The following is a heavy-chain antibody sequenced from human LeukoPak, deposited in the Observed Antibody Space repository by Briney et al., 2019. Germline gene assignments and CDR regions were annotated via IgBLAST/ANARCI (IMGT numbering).Heavy chain of an antibody. D-gene: IGHD6-19*01. CDR1: GFTFSNAW. Sequence: GGSLRLSCAASGFTFSNAWMSWVRQAAGKELEWVGRSKSKTDGGTTDYVAPVKGRFSISRDDEKNTLYLQMNSLKTEDTAVYYCTKATPDSTGWIDYWGQGNLVTVSS. V-gene: IGHV3-15*01. CDR2: SKSKTDGGTT. J-gene: IGHJ4*02. CDR3: TKATPDSTGWIDY.